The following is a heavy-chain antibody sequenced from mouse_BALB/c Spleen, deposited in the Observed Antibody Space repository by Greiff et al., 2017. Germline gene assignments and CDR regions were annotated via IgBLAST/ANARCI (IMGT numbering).Heavy chain of an antibody. J-gene: IGHJ3*01. CDR1: GYSITSYYV. CDR3: ATGEGAY. CDR2: ISYSGST. V-gene: IGHV3-2*02. D-gene: IGHD4-1*01. Sequence: EVQGVESGPGLVKPSQSLSLTCTVTGYSITSYYVWKWIRQFPGSKLEWIGYISYSGSTSYNPTLKSRISITRDTSKNQFFLELNSVTTEDTATYYCATGEGAYWGQGTLVTVSA.